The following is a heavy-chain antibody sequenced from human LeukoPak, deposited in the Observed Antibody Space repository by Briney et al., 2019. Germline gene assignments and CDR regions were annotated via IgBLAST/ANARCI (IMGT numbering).Heavy chain of an antibody. CDR1: GYSFTSYW. D-gene: IGHD3-22*01. CDR2: IYPRDSDT. Sequence: GESLKISCKGSGYSFTSYWIGWVRQMPGKGLEWKGIIYPRDSDTRYSPSFQGQVTISADKSISTAYLQWSSLKASDTAMYYCARSRKGYYYDSSGYYYEDYWGQGTLVTVSS. V-gene: IGHV5-51*01. J-gene: IGHJ4*02. CDR3: ARSRKGYYYDSSGYYYEDY.